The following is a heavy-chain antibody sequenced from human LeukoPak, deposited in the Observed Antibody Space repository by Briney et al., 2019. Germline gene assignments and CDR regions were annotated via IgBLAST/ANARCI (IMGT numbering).Heavy chain of an antibody. V-gene: IGHV4-59*13. J-gene: IGHJ4*02. CDR1: GGSISGYY. Sequence: SETPSLTCTVSGGSISGYYWSWIRQPPGKGLEWIGQIYSSGTTIYHPSLKSRVTISVDTSKKQFSLRLSSVTAADTAVYYCARIAGPFDYWGQGTLVTVSS. D-gene: IGHD6-13*01. CDR3: ARIAGPFDY. CDR2: IYSSGTT.